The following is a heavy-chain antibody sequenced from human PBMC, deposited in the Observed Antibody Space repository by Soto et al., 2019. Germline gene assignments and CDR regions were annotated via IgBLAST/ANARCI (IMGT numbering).Heavy chain of an antibody. CDR2: IYYSGST. J-gene: IGHJ5*02. Sequence: QVQLQESGPGLVKPSQTLSLTCTVSGGSISSAGYHWSWIRQRPGKGLEWIGYIYYSGSTSYNPSLKSRVTISVDTSKNQFSLKLSSVTAAVTAVYYYARDHLKAYSRGWGICDPWGQGTLVTVSS. CDR1: GGSISSAGYH. V-gene: IGHV4-31*03. D-gene: IGHD6-19*01. CDR3: ARDHLKAYSRGWGICDP.